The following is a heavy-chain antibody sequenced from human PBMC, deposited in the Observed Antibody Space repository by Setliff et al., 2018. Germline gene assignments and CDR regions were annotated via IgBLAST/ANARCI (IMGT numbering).Heavy chain of an antibody. D-gene: IGHD6-13*01. CDR1: GYTFTSYG. J-gene: IGHJ3*02. CDR3: ARSAAHSRARSVGAFDI. V-gene: IGHV1-18*01. Sequence: ASVKVSCKASGYTFTSYGISWVRQAPGQGLEWMGWISAYNGNTNYAQKFQGRVTMTRNTSISTAYMELSSLRSEDTAVYYCARSAAHSRARSVGAFDIWGQGTMVTVSS. CDR2: ISAYNGNT.